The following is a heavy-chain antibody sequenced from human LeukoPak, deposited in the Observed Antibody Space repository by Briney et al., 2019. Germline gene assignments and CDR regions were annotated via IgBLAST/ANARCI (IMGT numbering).Heavy chain of an antibody. CDR3: ARDCAVAGYYYYYMDV. D-gene: IGHD6-19*01. CDR1: GFTFSSYE. V-gene: IGHV3-48*03. CDR2: ISSSGSTI. J-gene: IGHJ6*03. Sequence: PGGSLRLSCAASGFTFSSYEMNWVRQAPGKGLEWVSYISSSGSTIYYADSVKGRFTISRDNAKNSLYLQMNSLRAEDTAVYYCARDCAVAGYYYYYMDVWGKGTTVTISS.